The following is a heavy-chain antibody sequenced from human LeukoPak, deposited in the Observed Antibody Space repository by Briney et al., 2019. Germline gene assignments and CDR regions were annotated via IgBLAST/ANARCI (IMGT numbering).Heavy chain of an antibody. CDR2: ISGTGDSP. CDR3: AKDIGWFDP. Sequence: GGSLRLSCAASGFTFSSYWMHWVRQAPGKGLVWVSAISGTGDSPHYADSVKGRFTISRDNSKNTLYLQMNSLRAEDTAFYYCAKDIGWFDPWGQGTLVTVSS. CDR1: GFTFSSYW. V-gene: IGHV3-23*01. J-gene: IGHJ5*02.